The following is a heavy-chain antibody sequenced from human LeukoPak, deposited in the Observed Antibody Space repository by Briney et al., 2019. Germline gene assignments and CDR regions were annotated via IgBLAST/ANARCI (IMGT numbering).Heavy chain of an antibody. CDR1: EFTFSGYD. J-gene: IGHJ4*02. V-gene: IGHV3-48*03. Sequence: GGSLRLSCAASEFTFSGYDMHWVRQAPGRGLEWVSCISSSGDIVYYADSVKGRFTVSRDHAKNSLYLQMKSLRAEDTALYFCVQGPYLDYWGQGTLVTVSS. CDR2: ISSSGDIV. CDR3: VQGPYLDY. D-gene: IGHD2-21*01.